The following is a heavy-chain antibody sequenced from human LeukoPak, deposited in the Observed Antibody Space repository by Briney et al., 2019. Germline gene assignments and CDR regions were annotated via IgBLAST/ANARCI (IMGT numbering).Heavy chain of an antibody. Sequence: ASVKVSCKASGYTFTGYYMHWVRQAPGQGLEWMGRINPNSGGTNYSQKFQGRVTITRDTSIGTAYMELSRLRYDDTAVHYCARVPYSRGWYLLGDDYWGQGTLVPVSS. CDR2: INPNSGGT. D-gene: IGHD6-19*01. V-gene: IGHV1-2*06. CDR1: GYTFTGYY. J-gene: IGHJ4*02. CDR3: ARVPYSRGWYLLGDDY.